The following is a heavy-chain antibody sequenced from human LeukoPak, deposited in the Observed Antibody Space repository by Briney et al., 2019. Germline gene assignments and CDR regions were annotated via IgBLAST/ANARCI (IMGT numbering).Heavy chain of an antibody. D-gene: IGHD2-2*01. Sequence: SETLSLTCTVSGGSISSYYWSWIRQPPGKGLEWIGYIYYSGSTNYNPSLKSRVTISVDTSKNQFSLKLSSVTAADTAVYYCARHPGGWVPAAFDYWGQGTLVTVSS. CDR1: GGSISSYY. CDR2: IYYSGST. J-gene: IGHJ4*02. CDR3: ARHPGGWVPAAFDY. V-gene: IGHV4-59*08.